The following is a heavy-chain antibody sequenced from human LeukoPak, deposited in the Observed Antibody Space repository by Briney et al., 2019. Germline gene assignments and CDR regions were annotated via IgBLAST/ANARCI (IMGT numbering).Heavy chain of an antibody. V-gene: IGHV4-34*01. CDR1: GGSFSGYY. J-gene: IGHJ3*02. D-gene: IGHD3-10*01. Sequence: SETLSLTCAVYGGSFSGYYWSWIRQPPGKGLEWIGEINHSGSTNYNPSLKSRVTISVDTSKNQFSLKLSSVTAADTAVYYCAKSNGYGLVDIWGQGTMVAVSS. CDR3: AKSNGYGLVDI. CDR2: INHSGST.